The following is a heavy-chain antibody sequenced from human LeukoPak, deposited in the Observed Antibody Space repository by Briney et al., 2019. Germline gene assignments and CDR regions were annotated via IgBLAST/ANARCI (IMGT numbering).Heavy chain of an antibody. V-gene: IGHV1-2*02. D-gene: IGHD3-10*01. J-gene: IGHJ4*02. CDR1: GYTFTGYY. Sequence: ASVKISCKASGYTFTGYYMHWVRQAPGQGLEWMGWINPNSGGTNYAQKFQGRVTMTRDTSISTAYMELSRLRSDDTAVYYCARSVRGVTPFDYWGQGTLVTVSS. CDR3: ARSVRGVTPFDY. CDR2: INPNSGGT.